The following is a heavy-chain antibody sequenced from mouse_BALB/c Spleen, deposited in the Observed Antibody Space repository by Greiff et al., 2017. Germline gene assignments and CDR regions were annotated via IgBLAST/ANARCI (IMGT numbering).Heavy chain of an antibody. CDR2: IYPGNSDT. D-gene: IGHD2-4*01. CDR3: TRGGLRRDAMDY. V-gene: IGHV1-5*01. CDR1: GYTFTSYW. J-gene: IGHJ4*01. Sequence: VQLQQSGTVLARPGASVKMSCKASGYTFTSYWMHWVKQRPGQGLEWIGAIYPGNSDTSYNQKFKGKAKLTAVTSTSTAYMELSSLTNEDSAVYYCTRGGLRRDAMDYWGQGTSVTVSS.